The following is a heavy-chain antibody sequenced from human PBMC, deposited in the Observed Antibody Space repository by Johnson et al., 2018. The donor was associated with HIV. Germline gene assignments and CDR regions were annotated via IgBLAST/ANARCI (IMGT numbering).Heavy chain of an antibody. Sequence: QVQLVESGGGVVQPGRSLRLSCAASAFTFSSYAMHWVRQAPGKGLEWVAVISYDGSNKYYADSVKGRFTISRDNSKNTLYLQMNSLRAEDTAVYYCAKAHCPGCEGFDIWGQGTMVTVSS. J-gene: IGHJ3*02. V-gene: IGHV3-30*04. CDR3: AKAHCPGCEGFDI. D-gene: IGHD2-21*01. CDR2: ISYDGSNK. CDR1: AFTFSSYA.